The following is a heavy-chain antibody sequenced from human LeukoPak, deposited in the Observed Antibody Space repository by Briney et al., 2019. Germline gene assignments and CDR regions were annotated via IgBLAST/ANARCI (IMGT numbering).Heavy chain of an antibody. V-gene: IGHV4-59*08. J-gene: IGHJ3*02. CDR3: ARHKYSSGWPPEGAFDI. CDR2: TYYTGST. Sequence: PSETLSLTCTVSGGSISSDYWSWIRQSPGKGLEWIGFTYYTGSTTYSPSLKSRVTISIDTSKNQFSLKLSSVTAADTAVYYCARHKYSSGWPPEGAFDIWGQGTMVTVSS. D-gene: IGHD6-19*01. CDR1: GGSISSDY.